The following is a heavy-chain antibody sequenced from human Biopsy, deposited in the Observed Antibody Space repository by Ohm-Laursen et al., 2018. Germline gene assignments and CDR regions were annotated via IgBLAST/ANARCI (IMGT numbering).Heavy chain of an antibody. CDR1: GYTLTALS. CDR2: SAPENGKT. V-gene: IGHV1-24*01. Sequence: GASVKVSCKISGYTLTALSMHWVRQAPGRGLEWMGGSAPENGKTIYAQKFQGRITMTEDTSTDTAYMELSSLRSEDTAVYYCAADINVWNVNYWGQGTQVTVSS. CDR3: AADINVWNVNY. D-gene: IGHD1-1*01. J-gene: IGHJ4*02.